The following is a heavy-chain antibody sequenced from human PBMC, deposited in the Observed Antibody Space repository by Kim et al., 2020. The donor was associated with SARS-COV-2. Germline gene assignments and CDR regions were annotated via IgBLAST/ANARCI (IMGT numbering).Heavy chain of an antibody. CDR2: IYYSGST. Sequence: SETLSLTCTVSGGSISSSSYYWGWIRQPPGKGLEWIGSIYYSGSTYYNPSLKSRVTISVDTSKNQFSLKLSSVTAADTAVYYCARLTMEAPFDYWGQGTLVTVSS. D-gene: IGHD3-10*01. V-gene: IGHV4-39*01. CDR1: GGSISSSSYY. CDR3: ARLTMEAPFDY. J-gene: IGHJ4*02.